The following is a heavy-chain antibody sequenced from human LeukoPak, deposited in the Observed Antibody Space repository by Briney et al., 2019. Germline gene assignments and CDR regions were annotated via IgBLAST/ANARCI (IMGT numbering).Heavy chain of an antibody. CDR3: ARAPSGVVIRWFDP. CDR1: GYTFTGYY. D-gene: IGHD3-3*01. Sequence: ASVKVSCKASGYTFTGYYMHWVRQAPGQGLEWMGWINPNSGGTNYAQKFQGRVTMTRDTSISAAYMELSRLRSDDTAVYYCARAPSGVVIRWFDPWGQGTLVTVSS. V-gene: IGHV1-2*02. CDR2: INPNSGGT. J-gene: IGHJ5*02.